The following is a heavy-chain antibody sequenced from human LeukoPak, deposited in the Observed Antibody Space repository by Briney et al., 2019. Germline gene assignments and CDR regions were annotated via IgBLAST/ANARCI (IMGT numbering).Heavy chain of an antibody. CDR3: GRALPSSGWVDY. V-gene: IGHV1-8*01. J-gene: IGHJ4*02. CDR2: MNPNSGKT. CDR1: GYTFTSYD. D-gene: IGHD6-19*01. Sequence: GASVKVSCKASGYTFTSYDINWVRQTTGQGLEGMGWMNPNSGKTEYAQKFQGRVTMTWDTSISTVYMDLSSLRSEDTAVYYCGRALPSSGWVDYWGQGSLVTVSS.